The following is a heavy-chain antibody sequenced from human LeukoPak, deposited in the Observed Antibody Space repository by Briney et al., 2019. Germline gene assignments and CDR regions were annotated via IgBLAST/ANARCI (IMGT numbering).Heavy chain of an antibody. J-gene: IGHJ6*02. V-gene: IGHV1-2*02. CDR3: ARDRWIAAAGYYYGMDV. CDR2: INPNSGGT. CDR1: GYTFTGYY. D-gene: IGHD6-13*01. Sequence: ASVKVSCKASGYTFTGYYMHWVRQAPGQGLEWMGWINPNSGGTNYAQKFQGRATMTRDTSISTAYMELSRLRSDDTAVYYCARDRWIAAAGYYYGMDVWGQGTTVTVSS.